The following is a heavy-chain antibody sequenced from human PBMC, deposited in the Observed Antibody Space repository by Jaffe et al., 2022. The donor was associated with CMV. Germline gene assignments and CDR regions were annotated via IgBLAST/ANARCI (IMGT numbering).Heavy chain of an antibody. CDR2: IKSKTDGGTT. Sequence: EVQLVESGGGLVKPGGSLRLSCAASGFTFSNAWMSWVRQAPGKGLEWVGRIKSKTDGGTTDYAAPVKGRFTISRDDSKNTLYLQMNSLKTEDTAVYYCTTEVVAATDLVYWGQGTLVTVSS. CDR1: GFTFSNAW. J-gene: IGHJ4*02. V-gene: IGHV3-15*01. D-gene: IGHD2-15*01. CDR3: TTEVVAATDLVY.